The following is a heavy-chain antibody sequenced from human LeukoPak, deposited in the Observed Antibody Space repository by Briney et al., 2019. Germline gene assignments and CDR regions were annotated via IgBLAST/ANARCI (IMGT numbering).Heavy chain of an antibody. D-gene: IGHD3-3*01. V-gene: IGHV3-23*01. Sequence: GGSLRLSCAASGFTFSSYVMSWVRQAPGKGLEWVSGISGSGGVSTNYADSVKGRFTVSRDNSKNTLYLQMNSLRAEDTAVYYCAKNHLHDSPGAWGKGTTVTVSS. CDR3: AKNHLHDSPGA. CDR1: GFTFSSYV. J-gene: IGHJ6*04. CDR2: ISGSGGVST.